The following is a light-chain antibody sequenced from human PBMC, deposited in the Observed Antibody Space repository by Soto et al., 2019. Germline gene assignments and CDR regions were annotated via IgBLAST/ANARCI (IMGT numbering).Light chain of an antibody. Sequence: EAVLTHSPATLALSPGERATPSCRASQSVSSYLAWYQQKPGQAPRLLIYDASNRATGIPARLSGSGSGTDFALTISSLKSEDYAVYYCQQYKSWPPITFGQGTRLEIK. V-gene: IGKV3-11*01. CDR2: DAS. J-gene: IGKJ5*01. CDR3: QQYKSWPPIT. CDR1: QSVSSY.